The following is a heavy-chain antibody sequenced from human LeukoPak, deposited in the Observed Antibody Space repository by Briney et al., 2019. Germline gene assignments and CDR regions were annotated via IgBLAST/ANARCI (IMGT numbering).Heavy chain of an antibody. D-gene: IGHD3-3*01. J-gene: IGHJ3*02. V-gene: IGHV4-59*01. CDR3: AGPSYDFWSGYYQDAFDI. CDR2: IYYSGST. Sequence: PSETLSLTCTVSGGSISSYYWSWIRQPPGKGLEWIGYIYYSGSTNYNPSLKSRVTISLDTSNNQFSLDLSSVTAADTAVYYCAGPSYDFWSGYYQDAFDIWGQGTMVTVSS. CDR1: GGSISSYY.